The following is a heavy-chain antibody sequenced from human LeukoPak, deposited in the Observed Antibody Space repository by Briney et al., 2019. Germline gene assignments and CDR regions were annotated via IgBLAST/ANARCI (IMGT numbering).Heavy chain of an antibody. CDR2: IYYSGNT. V-gene: IGHV4-59*01. Sequence: SETLSLTCTVSGGSIGTYYWSWIRQPPGKGLEWIGYIYYSGNTNYNPSPKSRVTISVDTSKNQFSLWLSSVTAADTAVYYCATSSGKYYGSFDYWGQGTLVTVSS. D-gene: IGHD1-26*01. CDR1: GGSIGTYY. J-gene: IGHJ4*02. CDR3: ATSSGKYYGSFDY.